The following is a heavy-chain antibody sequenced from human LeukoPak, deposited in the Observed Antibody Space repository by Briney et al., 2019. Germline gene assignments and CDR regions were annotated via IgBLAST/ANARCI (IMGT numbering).Heavy chain of an antibody. V-gene: IGHV1-18*01. J-gene: IGHJ4*02. CDR3: ARDGYRRGWPAGAFDY. D-gene: IGHD6-19*01. CDR1: GYTFTSYG. Sequence: ASVKVSCKASGYTFTSYGISWVRQAPGQGLEWMGWISAYNGNTNYAQKLQGRVTMTTDTSTSTAYMELRSLRSDDTAVYYCARDGYRRGWPAGAFDYWARETLVPVSS. CDR2: ISAYNGNT.